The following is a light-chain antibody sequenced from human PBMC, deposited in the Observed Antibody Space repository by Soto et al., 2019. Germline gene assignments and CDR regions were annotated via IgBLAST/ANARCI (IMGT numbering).Light chain of an antibody. CDR1: QSINSY. CDR2: YAS. Sequence: DIQMTQSPSSVSASVGDRVTIACRASQSINSYLSWYQQTLGKAPKLLIHYASRLESGVPSRFRGSGSGTDFSLTISSLQPEDFATYYCQQGYSFPLTFGGGTKVDIK. V-gene: IGKV1D-12*01. CDR3: QQGYSFPLT. J-gene: IGKJ4*01.